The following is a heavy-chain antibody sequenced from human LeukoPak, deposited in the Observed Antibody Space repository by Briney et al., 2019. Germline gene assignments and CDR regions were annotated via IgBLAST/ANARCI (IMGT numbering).Heavy chain of an antibody. CDR2: INHSGST. V-gene: IGHV4-34*01. D-gene: IGHD2-2*01. CDR1: GGSFSGYY. CDR3: ARRRGAGYCSSTSCSPRHRAPGNWFDP. J-gene: IGHJ5*02. Sequence: SETLSLTCAVYGGSFSGYYWSWIRQPPGKGLEWIGEINHSGSTNYNPSLKSRVTISVDTSKNQFSLKLSSVTAADTAVYYCARRRGAGYCSSTSCSPRHRAPGNWFDPWGQGTLVTVSS.